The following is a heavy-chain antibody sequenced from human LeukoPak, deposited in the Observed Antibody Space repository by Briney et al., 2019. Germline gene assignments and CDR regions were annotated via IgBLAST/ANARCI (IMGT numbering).Heavy chain of an antibody. CDR3: ARGVRGELLENNFDY. CDR1: GFIFSSYS. Sequence: GGSLRLSCAASGFIFSSYSMNWVRQAPGKGLEWVSSISSSSSYIYYADSVKGRFTISRDNAKNSLYLQMNSLRAEDTAVYYCARGVRGELLENNFDYWGQGTLVTVSS. V-gene: IGHV3-21*01. J-gene: IGHJ4*02. CDR2: ISSSSSYI. D-gene: IGHD1-26*01.